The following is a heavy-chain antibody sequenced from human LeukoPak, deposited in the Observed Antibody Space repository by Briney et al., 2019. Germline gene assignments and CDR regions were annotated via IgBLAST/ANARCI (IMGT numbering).Heavy chain of an antibody. CDR3: ARMRVAARSGLSFDH. Sequence: SGPTLVKPTQTLTLTCTFSGFSLSTSGMCVSWIRQPPGKALEWLARIDWDDDKYYSTSLETRLTISKDTSKNQVVLTMTNMDPVDTATYYCARMRVAARSGLSFDHWGQGTLVTVSS. CDR1: GFSLSTSGMC. CDR2: IDWDDDK. J-gene: IGHJ4*02. D-gene: IGHD6-6*01. V-gene: IGHV2-70*11.